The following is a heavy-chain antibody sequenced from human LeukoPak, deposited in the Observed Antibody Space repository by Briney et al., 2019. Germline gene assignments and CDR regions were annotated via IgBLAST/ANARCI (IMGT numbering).Heavy chain of an antibody. J-gene: IGHJ4*02. CDR2: ISGSGGST. CDR3: AKDGWVTTTTREDY. D-gene: IGHD4-17*01. CDR1: GFTLSSYA. V-gene: IGHV3-23*01. Sequence: GGSLRLSCAASGFTLSSYATSWVRQAPGKGLEWVSTISGSGGSTYYADSVKGRFTISRDNSKNTLYLQMNSLRAEDTALYYCAKDGWVTTTTREDYWGQGTLVTVSS.